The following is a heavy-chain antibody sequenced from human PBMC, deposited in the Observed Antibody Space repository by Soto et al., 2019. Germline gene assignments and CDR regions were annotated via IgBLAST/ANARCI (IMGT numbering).Heavy chain of an antibody. CDR3: ARGVNYYDSSSFYPRDY. J-gene: IGHJ4*02. D-gene: IGHD3-22*01. V-gene: IGHV4-38-2*01. Sequence: PSETLSLTCAVSGYSITTGYYWGWVRRPPGKGLEWIGSVYHSGRTSYNPSLESRVTISVDTSKNQFSLRLSSVTAADTAVYYCARGVNYYDSSSFYPRDYWGQGILVTVSS. CDR2: VYHSGRT. CDR1: GYSITTGYY.